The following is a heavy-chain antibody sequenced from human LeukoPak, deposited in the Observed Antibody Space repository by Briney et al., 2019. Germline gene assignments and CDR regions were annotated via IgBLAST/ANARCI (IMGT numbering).Heavy chain of an antibody. V-gene: IGHV3-23*01. Sequence: GGSLRLSCVASGFTFSSYAMSWVRQAPGKGLEWVSAISGSGGSTYYADSVKGRFTISRDNSKNTLYLQMNSLRAEDTAVYYCAKSTRGSGSYYGFDYWGQGTLVTVSS. CDR3: AKSTRGSGSYYGFDY. D-gene: IGHD3-10*01. CDR1: GFTFSSYA. J-gene: IGHJ4*02. CDR2: ISGSGGST.